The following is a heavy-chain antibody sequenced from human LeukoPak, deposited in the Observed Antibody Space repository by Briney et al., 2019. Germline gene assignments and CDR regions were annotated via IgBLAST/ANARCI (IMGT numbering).Heavy chain of an antibody. CDR2: IRYDGSNK. J-gene: IGHJ3*02. D-gene: IGHD4-17*01. Sequence: PGGSLRLSCAASGSTFSNYGMHWVRQAPGKGLEWVAFIRYDGSNKYYADSVKGRFTISRDNSKNTLYLQMNSLRAEDTAVYYCAKALYYGDSSSGIWGQGTMVTVSS. CDR3: AKALYYGDSSSGI. CDR1: GSTFSNYG. V-gene: IGHV3-30*02.